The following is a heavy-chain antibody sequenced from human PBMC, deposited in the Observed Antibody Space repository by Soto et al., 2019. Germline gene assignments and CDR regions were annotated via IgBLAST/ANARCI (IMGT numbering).Heavy chain of an antibody. J-gene: IGHJ4*02. CDR1: GYSFSSLG. CDR2: IHGGNGNT. Sequence: QVQLVQSGAEVKKPGASVKVSCEASGYSFSSLGMHWVRQAPGQRLEWMGWIHGGNGNTKYSQKYQGRVTMTRDTSASTAYMELSSLTSEDTAVYYCTNSYCGSMSCLGNYWGQGSLVTVPS. CDR3: TNSYCGSMSCLGNY. D-gene: IGHD2-2*01. V-gene: IGHV1-3*01.